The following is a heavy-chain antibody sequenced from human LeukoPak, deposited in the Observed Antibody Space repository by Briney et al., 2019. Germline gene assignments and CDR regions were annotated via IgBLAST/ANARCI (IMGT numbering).Heavy chain of an antibody. J-gene: IGHJ4*02. CDR3: ARHFYSGYDLIDY. V-gene: IGHV5-10-1*01. CDR2: IYPSDSYT. CDR1: GFSFTTYL. D-gene: IGHD5-12*01. Sequence: GESLKISCQGSGFSFTTYLISWVRQMPAKGLEWMGRIYPSDSYTNYSPSFQGRVTISADKSISTAYLQLTSLRASDTAIYYCARHFYSGYDLIDYWGQGTLVTAS.